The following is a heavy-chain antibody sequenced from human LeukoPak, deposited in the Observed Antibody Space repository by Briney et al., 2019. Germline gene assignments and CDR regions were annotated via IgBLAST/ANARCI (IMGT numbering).Heavy chain of an antibody. CDR3: ARVGDLRYGMDV. CDR1: GFTFSSYG. V-gene: IGHV3-33*01. Sequence: GGSLRLSCAASGFTFSSYGMHWVRQAPGKGLEWVAVIWYDGSNKYYADSVKGRFTISRENAKNSLYLQMNSLRAEDTAVYYCARVGDLRYGMDVWGQGTTVTVSS. CDR2: IWYDGSNK. D-gene: IGHD3-10*01. J-gene: IGHJ6*02.